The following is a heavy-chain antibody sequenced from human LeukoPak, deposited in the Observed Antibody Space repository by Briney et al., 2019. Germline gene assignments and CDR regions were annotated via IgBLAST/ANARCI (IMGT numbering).Heavy chain of an antibody. CDR2: INPSGGST. J-gene: IGHJ3*02. CDR1: GYTFTSYY. Sequence: ASVKVSCKASGYTFTSYYMHWVQQAPGQGLEWMGIINPSGGSTSYAQKFQGRVTMTRDTSTSTVYMELSSLRSEDTAVYYCAVAYCGGDCRGGAFDIWGQGTMVTVSS. D-gene: IGHD2-21*02. V-gene: IGHV1-46*01. CDR3: AVAYCGGDCRGGAFDI.